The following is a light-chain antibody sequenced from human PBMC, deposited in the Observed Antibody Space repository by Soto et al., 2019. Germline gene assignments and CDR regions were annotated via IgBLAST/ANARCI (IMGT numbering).Light chain of an antibody. Sequence: EIVLPQSPGTLSLSPGESSPLSCRASQSVSSSYLAWYQQKPGQAPRLLIYGASSRATGIPERFSGSGSGTDCTLTISRLEPEDVAVYYCQQYGSSPRTFGQGTKVEIK. V-gene: IGKV3-20*01. J-gene: IGKJ4*01. CDR3: QQYGSSPRT. CDR2: GAS. CDR1: QSVSSSY.